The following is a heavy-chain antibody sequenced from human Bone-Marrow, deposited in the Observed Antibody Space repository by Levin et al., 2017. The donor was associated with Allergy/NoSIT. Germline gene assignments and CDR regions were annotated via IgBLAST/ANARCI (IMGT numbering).Heavy chain of an antibody. CDR3: TFGGVIVIPAFDY. CDR2: ISSNGGST. D-gene: IGHD3-16*02. J-gene: IGHJ4*02. CDR1: GFTFSSYA. Sequence: GGSLRLSCSASGFTFSSYAMHWVRQAPGKGLEYVSAISSNGGSTYYADSVKGRFTISRDNSKNTLYLQMSSLRAEDTAVYYCTFGGVIVIPAFDYWGQGTLVTVSS. V-gene: IGHV3-64D*06.